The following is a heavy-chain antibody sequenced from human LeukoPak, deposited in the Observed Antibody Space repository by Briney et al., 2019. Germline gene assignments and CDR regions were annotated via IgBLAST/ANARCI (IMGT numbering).Heavy chain of an antibody. CDR1: GFTFSSYA. Sequence: GGSLRLSCAASGFTFSSYAMSWVRQAPGKGLEWVSAISGSGGSTYYADSVKGRFTISRDNSKNTLYLQMNSLRAEDTAVYYCAKVKNDILTGYYPYYFASWGQGPLVTVSS. CDR3: AKVKNDILTGYYPYYFAS. CDR2: ISGSGGST. J-gene: IGHJ4*02. V-gene: IGHV3-23*01. D-gene: IGHD3-9*01.